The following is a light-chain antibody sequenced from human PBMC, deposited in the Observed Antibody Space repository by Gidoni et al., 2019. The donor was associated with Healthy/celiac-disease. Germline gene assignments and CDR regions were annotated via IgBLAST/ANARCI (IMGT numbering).Light chain of an antibody. CDR2: KAS. J-gene: IGKJ1*01. CDR1: QSISSW. CDR3: QQYNSYSPWT. V-gene: IGKV1-5*03. Sequence: DIQMTQSPSTLSASVGDRVTITCRASQSISSWLAWYRQKPGKAPKLLIYKASSLESGVPSRFSGSGSGTEFKRTISSLQPDDFATYYCQQYNSYSPWTFGQGTKVEIK.